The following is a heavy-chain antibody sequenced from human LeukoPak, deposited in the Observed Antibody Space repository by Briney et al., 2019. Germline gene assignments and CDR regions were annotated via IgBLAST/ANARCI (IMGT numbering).Heavy chain of an antibody. J-gene: IGHJ4*02. CDR1: GDSVRNYF. Sequence: SETLSLTCTVSGDSVRNYFWSWIRQPPRKGLEWMGYVHSSGSTNYNPSLKSRLSISVDTSENQFSLKMNSVTAADTAVYYCARILAGHSDIFTGLPTRYFDFWGQGILVTVSS. CDR2: VHSSGST. V-gene: IGHV4-59*02. CDR3: ARILAGHSDIFTGLPTRYFDF. D-gene: IGHD3-9*01.